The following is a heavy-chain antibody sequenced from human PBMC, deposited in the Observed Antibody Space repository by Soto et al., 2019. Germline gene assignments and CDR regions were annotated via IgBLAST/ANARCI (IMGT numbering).Heavy chain of an antibody. J-gene: IGHJ3*02. Sequence: EVQLVESGGGLVQPGRSPRLSCAASGFTFDDYAMHWVRQAPGKGLEWVSGISWNSGSIGYADSVKGRFTISRDNAKNSLYLQMNSLRVEDTALYYCAKVNYCGGDCYSYAFDIWGQGTMVTVSS. CDR3: AKVNYCGGDCYSYAFDI. CDR1: GFTFDDYA. D-gene: IGHD2-21*01. V-gene: IGHV3-9*01. CDR2: ISWNSGSI.